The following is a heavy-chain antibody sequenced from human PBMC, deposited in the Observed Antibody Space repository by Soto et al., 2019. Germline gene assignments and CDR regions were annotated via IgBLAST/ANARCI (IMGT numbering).Heavy chain of an antibody. CDR2: IYYSGNT. CDR1: GGSISTGDYY. D-gene: IGHD6-13*01. CDR3: ATHRGAAAGPYYFDY. J-gene: IGHJ4*02. Sequence: SETLSLTCTVSGGSISTGDYYWSWIRQPPGKGLEWIGSIYYSGNTFHNPSLKSRVTISVDTSKNQFSLKLSSVTAADTAVYYCATHRGAAAGPYYFDYWGPGTLVTV. V-gene: IGHV4-39*01.